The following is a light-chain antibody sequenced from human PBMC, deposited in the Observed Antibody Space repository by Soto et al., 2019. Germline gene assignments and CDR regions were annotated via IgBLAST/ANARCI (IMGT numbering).Light chain of an antibody. CDR1: QSLLDSDDGNTY. V-gene: IGKV2-40*01. J-gene: IGKJ1*01. Sequence: EIVMTQTPLSLPVTPGEPASISCRSSQSLLDSDDGNTYLDWYLQKPGQSPQLLIYTLSYRASXVXDXXSGSGSGTDFTLKISRVEAEDVGVYYCMQRIEFPWTFGQGTKVEIK. CDR3: MQRIEFPWT. CDR2: TLS.